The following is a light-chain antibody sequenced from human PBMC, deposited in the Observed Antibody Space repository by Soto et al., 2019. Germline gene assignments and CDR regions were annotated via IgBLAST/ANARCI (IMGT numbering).Light chain of an antibody. CDR1: SSDIGAYDY. CDR2: EVN. V-gene: IGLV2-14*01. Sequence: QCALTQPASLSGSPGQSITISCTGTSSDIGAYDYVSWFQQHPGKAPKLMISEVNNRPSGVSNRFSGSKSGNTAYLTISGLQVEDEAEYFCFSFTTISTHVFGTGTKVTVX. J-gene: IGLJ1*01. CDR3: FSFTTISTHV.